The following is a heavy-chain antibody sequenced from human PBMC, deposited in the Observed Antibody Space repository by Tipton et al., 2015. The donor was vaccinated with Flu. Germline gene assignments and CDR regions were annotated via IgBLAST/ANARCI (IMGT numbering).Heavy chain of an antibody. D-gene: IGHD2-21*01. Sequence: TLSLTCTVYGGSLSGYFWSWTRQPPGKGLEYIGEIDHSGSTTYNPSLKSRVTISTDTSTNQVSLKMNSVIAADTAVYYCARGPPGPSIRAYYFDIWGQGALVTVSS. V-gene: IGHV4-34*01. CDR3: ARGPPGPSIRAYYFDI. CDR2: IDHSGST. CDR1: GGSLSGYF. J-gene: IGHJ4*02.